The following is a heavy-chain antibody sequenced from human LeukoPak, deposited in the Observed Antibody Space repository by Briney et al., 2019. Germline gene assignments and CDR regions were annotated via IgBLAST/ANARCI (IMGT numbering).Heavy chain of an antibody. V-gene: IGHV4-59*01. D-gene: IGHD3-22*01. Sequence: PSETLSLTCTVPGGSIIRSFWCWIREPPRKGLEWIGNIYYSGSTNYNPSLKSRVTISVDTSKNQFSLKLSSVTAADTAVYYCTRGSIAYYYMDVWGKGTTVTISS. CDR3: TRGSIAYYYMDV. CDR1: GGSIIRSF. J-gene: IGHJ6*03. CDR2: IYYSGST.